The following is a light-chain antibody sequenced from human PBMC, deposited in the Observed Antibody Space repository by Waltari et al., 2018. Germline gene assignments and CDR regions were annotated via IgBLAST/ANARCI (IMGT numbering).Light chain of an antibody. CDR2: DVS. V-gene: IGLV2-14*03. CDR1: GSDVGDYNY. Sequence: QSALTQPASVSGSPGQSITISCTATGSDVGDYNYVSWYQHNTGAAPKLIIYDVSNRPSGVPHRFSGSKSGNTASLTISGLQTEDEADYYCCSYSISNIVFGSGTKVTVL. CDR3: CSYSISNIV. J-gene: IGLJ1*01.